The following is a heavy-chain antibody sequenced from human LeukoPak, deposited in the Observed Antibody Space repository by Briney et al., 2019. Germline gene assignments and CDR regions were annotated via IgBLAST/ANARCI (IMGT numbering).Heavy chain of an antibody. J-gene: IGHJ4*02. V-gene: IGHV4-61*01. CDR1: GGSVSSDSYY. Sequence: SETLSLTCTVSGGSVSSDSYYWSWIRQPPGKGLEWIGYIYYSGSTNYNPSLKSRVTISVDTSKNQFSLKLSSVTAADTGVYYCARVKGHDYGEHFDYWGQGTLVTVPS. CDR2: IYYSGST. CDR3: ARVKGHDYGEHFDY. D-gene: IGHD4-17*01.